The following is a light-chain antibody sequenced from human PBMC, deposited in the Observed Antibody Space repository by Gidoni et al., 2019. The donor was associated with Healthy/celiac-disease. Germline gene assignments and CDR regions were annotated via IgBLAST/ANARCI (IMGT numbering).Light chain of an antibody. V-gene: IGLV2-14*01. J-gene: IGLJ2*01. Sequence: QSALTQPASVSGSPGQSITISCTGTSSDVGGYNYVTSYQQHPGKAPKLMIYEFSNRPSGVSNRFSGSKSGNTASLTISGLQAEDEADYYCSSYTSSSSVVFGGGTKLTVL. CDR3: SSYTSSSSVV. CDR1: SSDVGGYNY. CDR2: EFS.